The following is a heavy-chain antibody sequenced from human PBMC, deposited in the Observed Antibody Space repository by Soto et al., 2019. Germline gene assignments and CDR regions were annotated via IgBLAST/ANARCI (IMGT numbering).Heavy chain of an antibody. V-gene: IGHV3-23*01. J-gene: IGHJ4*02. CDR2: ISGSGSTI. Sequence: GGSLRLSCAASGFTFSSYAVSWVRQAPGKGPEWISSISGSGSTIYYADSVKGRFTISRDNSKNTLYLQMSSLRAEDTAVYYCAKVFYYYDSSGYYYFDYWGQXTLVTVSS. D-gene: IGHD3-22*01. CDR3: AKVFYYYDSSGYYYFDY. CDR1: GFTFSSYA.